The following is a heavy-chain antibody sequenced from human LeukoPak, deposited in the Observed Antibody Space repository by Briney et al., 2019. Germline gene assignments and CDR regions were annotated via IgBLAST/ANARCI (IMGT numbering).Heavy chain of an antibody. D-gene: IGHD6-13*01. CDR2: ISANGFST. CDR3: ARESLVSGYTSSWYVFDY. J-gene: IGHJ4*02. Sequence: GGSLRLSCAASGFTFTTYAMHWVRQAPGRGLEYVSAISANGFSTDYANSGKGRFTISRDNSKNMLYLQMGSLRTEDMAVYYCARESLVSGYTSSWYVFDYWGQGTLVTVSS. V-gene: IGHV3-64*01. CDR1: GFTFTTYA.